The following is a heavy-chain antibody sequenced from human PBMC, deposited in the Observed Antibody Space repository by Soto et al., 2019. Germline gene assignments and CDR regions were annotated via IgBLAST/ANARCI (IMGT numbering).Heavy chain of an antibody. CDR3: ARVTTNYYYGMDV. CDR1: GGSISSYY. J-gene: IGHJ6*02. V-gene: IGHV4-59*01. Sequence: SETLSLTCTVSGGSISSYYWSWIRQPPGKGLEWIGYIYHSGSTNYNPSLKSRVTISVDTSKNQFSLKLSSVTAADTAVYYCARVTTNYYYGMDVWGQGTTVTVSS. D-gene: IGHD4-17*01. CDR2: IYHSGST.